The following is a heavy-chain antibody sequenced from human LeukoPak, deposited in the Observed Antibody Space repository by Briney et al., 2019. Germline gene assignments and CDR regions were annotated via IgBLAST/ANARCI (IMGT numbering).Heavy chain of an antibody. J-gene: IGHJ4*02. D-gene: IGHD4-11*01. CDR1: GIAFTTID. Sequence: PGGSLRLSCAVSGIAFTTIDVSWVRLAPGKGLEWVSTITKSGGSTYYADSVKGRFTISRDNSKDTLYLQMNSLRPEDTAVYYCAKDKLQLLILDYFDYWGQGTLVTVSS. CDR3: AKDKLQLLILDYFDY. CDR2: ITKSGGST. V-gene: IGHV3-23*01.